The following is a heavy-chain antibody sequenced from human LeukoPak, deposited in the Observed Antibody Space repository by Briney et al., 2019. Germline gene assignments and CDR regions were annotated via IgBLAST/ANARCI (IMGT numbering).Heavy chain of an antibody. CDR3: ARGIWSGYYRKYYFDY. J-gene: IGHJ4*02. CDR2: INHSGST. Sequence: SETLSLTCAVYGGSFSGYYWSWIRQPPGKGLEWIGEINHSGSTNYNPSLKSRVTISVDTSKNQFSLKLSSVTAADTAVYHCARGIWSGYYRKYYFDYWGQGTLVTVSP. CDR1: GGSFSGYY. D-gene: IGHD3-3*01. V-gene: IGHV4-34*01.